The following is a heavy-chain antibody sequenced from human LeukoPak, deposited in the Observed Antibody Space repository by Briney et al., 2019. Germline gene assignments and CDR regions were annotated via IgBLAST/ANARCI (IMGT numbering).Heavy chain of an antibody. CDR3: ARGVAVAGTYFDY. CDR1: GGSFSGYY. V-gene: IGHV4-34*01. D-gene: IGHD6-19*01. CDR2: INHSGST. Sequence: SETLSLTCAVYGGSFSGYYWSWIRQPPGKGLEWIGEINHSGSTNYNPSLKSRVTISVDTSKNQFSLKLSSVTAADTAVYYCARGVAVAGTYFDYWGQGTLVTVSS. J-gene: IGHJ4*02.